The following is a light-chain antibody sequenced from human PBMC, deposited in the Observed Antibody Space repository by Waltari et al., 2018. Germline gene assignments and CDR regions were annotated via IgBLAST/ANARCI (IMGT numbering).Light chain of an antibody. V-gene: IGLV1-44*01. J-gene: IGLJ2*01. CDR3: AAWDVSLKGV. Sequence: QSVLTQPPSASGTPGQRVTISCSGSSSNIGSNTVNWYQQPPGMAPKLILYKNNPRPSGVPDRFSGSKSGTSASLAISGLQSDDEADYYCAAWDVSLKGVFGGGTKVTVL. CDR2: KNN. CDR1: SSNIGSNT.